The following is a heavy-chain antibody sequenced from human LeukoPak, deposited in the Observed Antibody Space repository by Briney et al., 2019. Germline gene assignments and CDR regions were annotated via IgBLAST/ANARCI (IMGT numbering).Heavy chain of an antibody. D-gene: IGHD4-17*01. J-gene: IGHJ6*03. CDR1: GYTFTGYY. CDR3: ARAAGDYGDYDYFYYMDV. V-gene: IGHV1-2*02. Sequence: ASVKVSCKASGYTFTGYYMRWVRQAPGQGLEWMGWINPTSGGTKYAQKFQGRVTMTRDTSISTAYMELNTLRSDDTAMYYCARAAGDYGDYDYFYYMDVWGKGTTVTISS. CDR2: INPTSGGT.